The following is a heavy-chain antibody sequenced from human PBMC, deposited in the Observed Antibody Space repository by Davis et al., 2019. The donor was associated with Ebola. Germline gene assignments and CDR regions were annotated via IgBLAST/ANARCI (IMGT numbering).Heavy chain of an antibody. D-gene: IGHD6-13*01. CDR2: INTDGSST. V-gene: IGHV3-74*01. CDR1: GFTLSSYW. J-gene: IGHJ3*01. CDR3: ARSLRSSDAFDL. Sequence: PGGSLRLSCAASGFTLSSYWMHWVRQAPGKGLVWVSRINTDGSSTSYADSVKGRFTISRDNAKNTLYLQMNSLRAEDTAVYYCARSLRSSDAFDLWGQGTMVTVSS.